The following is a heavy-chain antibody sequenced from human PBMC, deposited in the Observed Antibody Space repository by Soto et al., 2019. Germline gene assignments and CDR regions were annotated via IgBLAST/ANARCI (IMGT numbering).Heavy chain of an antibody. CDR1: GYTFASYW. D-gene: IGHD6-13*01. CDR3: AREIMAADHFDY. V-gene: IGHV5-51*01. Sequence: PGESLKISCKASGYTFASYWIGWVRQMPGKGLEWMGIIYPADSDTRYNPSFQGQVTISADKSITTAYLSSVTAADSAVYYCAREIMAADHFDYWGQGALVTVSS. J-gene: IGHJ4*02. CDR2: IYPADSDT.